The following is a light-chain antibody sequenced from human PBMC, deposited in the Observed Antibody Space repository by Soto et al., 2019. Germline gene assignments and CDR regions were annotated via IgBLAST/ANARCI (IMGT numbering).Light chain of an antibody. CDR3: RSYTTTGTQV. V-gene: IGLV2-14*03. CDR1: TSDVGGFDY. CDR2: DVS. Sequence: QSALTQPASVSGSPGQSITLSCTGTTSDVGGFDYVSWYQQHPGKDPKLMIFDVSNRPSGVSDRFSGSKSGNTASLTISGLQAEDEADYYCRSYTTTGTQVFGTGTKLTV. J-gene: IGLJ1*01.